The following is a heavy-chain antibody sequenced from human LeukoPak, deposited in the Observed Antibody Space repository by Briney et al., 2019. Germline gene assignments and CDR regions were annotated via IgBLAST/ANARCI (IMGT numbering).Heavy chain of an antibody. D-gene: IGHD3-22*01. CDR1: GFTFSSYG. V-gene: IGHV3-30*18. CDR3: AKRGGRGYYDSSGYYPLDY. CDR2: ISYDGSNK. Sequence: GGSLRLSCAASGFTFSSYGMHWVRQAPGKGLEWVAVISYDGSNKYYADSVKGRFTISRDNSKNTLYLQMNSLRAEDTAVYYCAKRGGRGYYDSSGYYPLDYWGQGTLVTVSS. J-gene: IGHJ4*02.